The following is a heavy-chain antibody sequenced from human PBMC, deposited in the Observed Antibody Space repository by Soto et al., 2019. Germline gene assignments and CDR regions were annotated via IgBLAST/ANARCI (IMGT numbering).Heavy chain of an antibody. V-gene: IGHV4-59*01. D-gene: IGHD3-10*01. CDR1: GGSISSYY. J-gene: IGHJ5*02. CDR2: IYYSGST. CDR3: ARAKRAGGSYNWFDP. Sequence: PSETLSLTCTVSGGSISSYYWSWIRQPPGKGLEWIGYIYYSGSTNYNPSLKSRVTISVDTSKNQFSLKLSSVTAADTAVYYCARAKRAGGSYNWFDPWGQGTLVTVSS.